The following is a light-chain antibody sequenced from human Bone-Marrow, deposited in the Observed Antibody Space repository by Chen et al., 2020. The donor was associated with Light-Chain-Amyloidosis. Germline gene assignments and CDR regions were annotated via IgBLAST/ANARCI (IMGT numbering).Light chain of an antibody. CDR3: QQYGSSPRT. CDR2: GSS. J-gene: IGKJ1*01. CDR1: QTISSNY. V-gene: IGKV3-20*01. Sequence: EIVLTQSPGTLSLSPGEGANLSCRASQTISSNYLTWYQQKFGQAPRLLRYGSSSRATGIPDRFTGSGSGTDFTLTSNRLEPGDFAVYYCQQYGSSPRTFGQGTKVEIK.